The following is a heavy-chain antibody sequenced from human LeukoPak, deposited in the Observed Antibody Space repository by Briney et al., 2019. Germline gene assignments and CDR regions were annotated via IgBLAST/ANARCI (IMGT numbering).Heavy chain of an antibody. CDR3: AKPPPDSSSWLFDY. V-gene: IGHV3-23*01. Sequence: GGSLRLSCAASGFTFSTYAMSWVRQAPAKGLEWVSTISGNGGTTYYADSVKGRFTISRDNSKNTLYLQMNSLRVEDTAVYYCAKPPPDSSSWLFDYWGQGTLVTVSS. CDR2: ISGNGGTT. CDR1: GFTFSTYA. J-gene: IGHJ4*02. D-gene: IGHD6-13*01.